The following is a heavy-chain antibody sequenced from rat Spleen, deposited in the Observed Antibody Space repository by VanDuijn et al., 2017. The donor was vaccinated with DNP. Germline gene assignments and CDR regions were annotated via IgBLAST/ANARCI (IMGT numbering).Heavy chain of an antibody. CDR3: TSNPHVRTAAPFDY. CDR1: GFTYSNYV. CDR2: IANTGDNT. Sequence: EVQLVESGGGLVQPGRSLKLSCAASGFTYSNYVMVWVRQAPTKGLEWVASIANTGDNTYYSDSVKGRFSISRDNAKSTLYLQVNSLRSEDTATYYCTSNPHVRTAAPFDYWGQGVMVTVSS. D-gene: IGHD3-8*01. J-gene: IGHJ2*01. V-gene: IGHV5-25*01.